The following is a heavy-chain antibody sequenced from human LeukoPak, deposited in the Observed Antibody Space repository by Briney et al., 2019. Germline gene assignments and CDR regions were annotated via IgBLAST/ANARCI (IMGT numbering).Heavy chain of an antibody. CDR2: IYHSGST. D-gene: IGHD3-22*01. V-gene: IGHV4-30-2*01. Sequence: SGTLSLTCAVSGGSISSGGYSWSWIRQPPGKGLEWIGYIYHSGSTYYNPSLKSRVTISVDRSKNQFSLKLSSVTAADTAVYYCARGRDDSSGYYPSYYYYGMDVWGQGTTVTVSS. CDR3: ARGRDDSSGYYPSYYYYGMDV. CDR1: GGSISSGGYS. J-gene: IGHJ6*02.